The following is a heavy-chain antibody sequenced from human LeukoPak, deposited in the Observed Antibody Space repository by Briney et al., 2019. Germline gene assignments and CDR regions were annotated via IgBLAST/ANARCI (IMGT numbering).Heavy chain of an antibody. CDR2: VYSSGST. D-gene: IGHD5-24*01. V-gene: IGHV4-39*07. CDR1: GASITSSNYL. Sequence: SETLSLTCTVSGASITSSNYLWVCVRQPPGKGLEWIGNVYSSGSTSYTPSLKSRVTISVDTSRNQFSLRLSSVTAADTAVYYCARDARDGYDSWGQGTLVTVSS. J-gene: IGHJ4*02. CDR3: ARDARDGYDS.